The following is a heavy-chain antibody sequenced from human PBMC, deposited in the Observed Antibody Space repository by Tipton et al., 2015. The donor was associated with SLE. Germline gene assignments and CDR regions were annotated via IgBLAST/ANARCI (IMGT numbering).Heavy chain of an antibody. CDR3: AREEGAYYDILTGYFDDAFDI. Sequence: LSLTCTVSGGSISSSSYYWSWIRQPPGKGLEWIGYIYYSGSTNYNPSLKSRVTISVDTSKNQFSLKLSSVTAADTAVYYCAREEGAYYDILTGYFDDAFDIWGQGTMVTVSS. CDR2: IYYSGST. J-gene: IGHJ3*02. D-gene: IGHD3-9*01. V-gene: IGHV4-61*01. CDR1: GGSISSSSYY.